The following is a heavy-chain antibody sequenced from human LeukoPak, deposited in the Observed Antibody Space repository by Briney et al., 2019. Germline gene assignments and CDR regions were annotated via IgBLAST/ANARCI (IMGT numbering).Heavy chain of an antibody. CDR3: AKFYDISTGYFDC. D-gene: IGHD3-9*01. CDR2: ISGGGGST. J-gene: IGHJ4*02. CDR1: GFTFSSYA. V-gene: IGHV3-23*01. Sequence: GGSLRLSCAASGFTFSSYAMSGVRQSPGKGLEWVSAISGGGGSTYYADSVEGRFTISRDNSKNTLYLQMNSLRAEDTAVYYCAKFYDISTGYFDCWGQGTLVTVSS.